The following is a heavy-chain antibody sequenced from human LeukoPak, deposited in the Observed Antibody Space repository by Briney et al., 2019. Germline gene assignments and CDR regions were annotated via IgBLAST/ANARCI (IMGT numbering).Heavy chain of an antibody. D-gene: IGHD3-10*01. CDR2: ISWNSGSI. V-gene: IGHV3-9*01. CDR1: GFTFDDYA. Sequence: GGSLRLSCAASGFTFDDYAMHWVRQAPGKGLEWVSGISWNSGSIGYADSVKGRFTISRDNAKNTLYLQLNSLRADDTAVYYCARGRGNYDFDYWGQGTLVTVSS. J-gene: IGHJ4*02. CDR3: ARGRGNYDFDY.